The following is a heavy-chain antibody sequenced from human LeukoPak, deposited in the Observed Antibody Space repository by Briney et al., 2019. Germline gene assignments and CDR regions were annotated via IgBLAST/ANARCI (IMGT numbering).Heavy chain of an antibody. CDR1: GDSVSSGY. CDR2: ISDSCVT. J-gene: IGHJ1*01. D-gene: IGHD2-15*01. V-gene: IGHV4-4*09. CDR3: AGRGHRYSRD. Sequence: PSETLSLTCTVSGDSVSSGYWTWIPQSPGKGLEWIGYISDSCVTDYNPSLKSRLTISVDSTHNKFSLTLHSVTAADTAVYYCAGRGHRYSRDWGQGILVTVSS.